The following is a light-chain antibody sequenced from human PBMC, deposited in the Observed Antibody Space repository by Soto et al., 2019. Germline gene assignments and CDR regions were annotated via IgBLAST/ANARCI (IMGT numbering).Light chain of an antibody. CDR3: QQRSNWPT. J-gene: IGKJ5*01. V-gene: IGKV3-11*01. CDR1: QSVSNNY. CDR2: DAS. Sequence: ELVLTQSPGTLSLSPGERATLSCRASQSVSNNYLAWYQQKPGQAPRLLIYDASNRATGIPARFSGSGYGTDFTLTISSLEPEDFAVYYCQQRSNWPTFGQGTRLEIK.